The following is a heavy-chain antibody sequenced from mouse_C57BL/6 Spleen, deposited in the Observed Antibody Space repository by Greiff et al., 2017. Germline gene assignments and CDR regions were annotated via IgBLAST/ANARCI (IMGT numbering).Heavy chain of an antibody. CDR2: INPSSGYT. CDR3: ARYCGSSYKDFDY. V-gene: IGHV1-7*01. CDR1: GYTFTSYW. Sequence: VQLQQSGAELAKPGASVKLSCKASGYTFTSYWMHWVKQRPGQGLEWIGYINPSSGYTKYNQKFKDKATLTADKSSSTAYMQLSSLTYDDSAVYYCARYCGSSYKDFDYWGQGTTLTVAS. D-gene: IGHD1-1*01. J-gene: IGHJ2*01.